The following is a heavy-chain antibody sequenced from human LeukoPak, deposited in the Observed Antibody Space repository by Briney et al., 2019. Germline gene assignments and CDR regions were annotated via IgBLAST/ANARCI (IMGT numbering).Heavy chain of an antibody. J-gene: IGHJ5*02. Sequence: GGSLRLSCAASGFTFSSYWMSWVRQAPGKGLEWVANIKQDGSEKYYVDSVKGRFTISRDNAKNSLYLQMNSLRAEDTAVYYCARDAYYDILTGYWWNWFDPWGQGTLVTVSS. CDR1: GFTFSSYW. V-gene: IGHV3-7*01. CDR2: IKQDGSEK. D-gene: IGHD3-9*01. CDR3: ARDAYYDILTGYWWNWFDP.